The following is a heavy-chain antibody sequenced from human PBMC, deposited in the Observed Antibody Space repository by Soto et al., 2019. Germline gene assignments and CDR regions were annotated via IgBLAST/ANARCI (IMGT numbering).Heavy chain of an antibody. J-gene: IGHJ6*03. V-gene: IGHV1-2*02. Sequence: QVQLVQSGAEVKKPGASVTVSCRSSGDTFTDYYMHWVRQAPGQGLEWMGWINPNSGVTKYAQKCQGRVTMTRDTSIRTVYMQLSRLRSDDTAVYYCARESGGATATLDYYYFYMDVWGTGTTVTVSS. CDR2: INPNSGVT. CDR1: GDTFTDYY. CDR3: ARESGGATATLDYYYFYMDV. D-gene: IGHD5-12*01.